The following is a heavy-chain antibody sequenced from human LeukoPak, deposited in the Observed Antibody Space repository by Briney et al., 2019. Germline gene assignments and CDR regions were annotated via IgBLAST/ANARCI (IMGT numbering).Heavy chain of an antibody. Sequence: SETLSLTCTVSGGSISTYYWSWIRQPPGKGLEWIGYIYHSGSTDYNPSLKSRVTISVDTSKSQFSLKLTSVTAADTAVYYCATLTTVVTAYYFDYWGQGTLVTVSS. D-gene: IGHD4-23*01. CDR3: ATLTTVVTAYYFDY. V-gene: IGHV4-4*09. CDR2: IYHSGST. CDR1: GGSISTYY. J-gene: IGHJ4*02.